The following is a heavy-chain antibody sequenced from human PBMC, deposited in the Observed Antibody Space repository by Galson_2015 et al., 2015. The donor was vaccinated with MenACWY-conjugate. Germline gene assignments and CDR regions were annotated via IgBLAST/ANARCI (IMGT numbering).Heavy chain of an antibody. CDR3: ARDLPFDGGSGSALDS. V-gene: IGHV3-33*01. Sequence: SLRLSCAASGFTFSSYGMHWVRQAPGKGLEWMAVIWYDGSNKYFADSVKGRFTISRDNSKNTLYLQMSSLRAEDTAVYYCARDLPFDGGSGSALDSWGQGTLVTVSS. D-gene: IGHD3-3*01. CDR1: GFTFSSYG. CDR2: IWYDGSNK. J-gene: IGHJ4*02.